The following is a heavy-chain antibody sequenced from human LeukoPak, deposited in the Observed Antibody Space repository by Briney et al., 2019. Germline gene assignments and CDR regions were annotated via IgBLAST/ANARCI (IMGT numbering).Heavy chain of an antibody. Sequence: GGSLRLSCAASGFTFNSYAMAWVRRAPEKGLEWVSSITDSGISTYYADSVKGRFTISRDNSKNTLYLQMNSLRAEDTAVYYCAKGLRGNYDYWGQGTLVTVSS. V-gene: IGHV3-23*01. J-gene: IGHJ4*02. CDR2: ITDSGIST. D-gene: IGHD1-26*01. CDR1: GFTFNSYA. CDR3: AKGLRGNYDY.